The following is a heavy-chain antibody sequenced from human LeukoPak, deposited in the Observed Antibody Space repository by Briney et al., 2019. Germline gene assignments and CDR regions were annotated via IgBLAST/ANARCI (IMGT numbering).Heavy chain of an antibody. V-gene: IGHV1-8*01. D-gene: IGHD3-22*01. Sequence: ASVKVSCKASGYAFTSYDINWVRQATGQGLEWMGWMNPNSGNTGYAQKFQGRVTTTRNTSISTAYMELSSLRSEDTAVYYCARGAHIIHTMIGQTDYWGQGTLVTVSS. CDR3: ARGAHIIHTMIGQTDY. J-gene: IGHJ4*02. CDR2: MNPNSGNT. CDR1: GYAFTSYD.